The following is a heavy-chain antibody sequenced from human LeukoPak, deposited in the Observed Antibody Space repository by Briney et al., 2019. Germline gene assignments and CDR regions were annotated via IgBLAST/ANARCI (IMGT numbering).Heavy chain of an antibody. CDR3: ARGGRDFYSGSFDY. Sequence: SETLSLTCTISGGSISSYYWSWIRQPPGKGLEWIGYIYYSGSTNYNPSLKSRVTISVDTSKNQFSLKLSSVTAADTAVYYCARGGRDFYSGSFDYWGQGTLVTVSS. V-gene: IGHV4-59*01. CDR2: IYYSGST. CDR1: GGSISSYY. J-gene: IGHJ4*02. D-gene: IGHD1-26*01.